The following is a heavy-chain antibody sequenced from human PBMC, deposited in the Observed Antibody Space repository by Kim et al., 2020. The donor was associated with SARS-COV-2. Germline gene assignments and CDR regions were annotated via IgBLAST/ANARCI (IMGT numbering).Heavy chain of an antibody. V-gene: IGHV1-69*04. J-gene: IGHJ5*02. CDR2: IIPILGIA. D-gene: IGHD3-22*01. CDR3: ARDLDDSSGYYSNWFDP. Sequence: SVKVSCKASGGTFSSYTISWVRQAPGQGLEWMGRIIPILGIANYAQKFQGRVTITADKSTSTAYMELSSLRSEDTAVYYCARDLDDSSGYYSNWFDPWGQGTLVTVSS. CDR1: GGTFSSYT.